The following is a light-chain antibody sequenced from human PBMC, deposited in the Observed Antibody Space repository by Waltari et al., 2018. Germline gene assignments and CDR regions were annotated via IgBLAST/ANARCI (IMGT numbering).Light chain of an antibody. CDR3: AAWDDSLSGRF. Sequence: QSVLTQPPSASGTPGQRVSMSCSGSSSNIGRSSVSWYQQVPGTAPKLLIYRNNQRPSWVPDRFSGSKSATSASLAISGLRSEDEADYYCAAWDDSLSGRFFGSGTKVTVL. CDR1: SSNIGRSS. CDR2: RNN. J-gene: IGLJ1*01. V-gene: IGLV1-47*01.